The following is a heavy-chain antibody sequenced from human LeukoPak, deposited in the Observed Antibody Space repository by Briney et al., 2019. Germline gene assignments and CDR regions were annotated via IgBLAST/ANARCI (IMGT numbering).Heavy chain of an antibody. J-gene: IGHJ4*02. CDR2: ISYDGSNK. V-gene: IGHV3-30-3*01. Sequence: GGSLRLSCAASGFTFSSYAMHWVRQAPGKGLEWVAVISYDGSNKYYADSVKGRFTISRDNSKNTPYLQMNSLRAEDTAVYYCARGTDFWSGPSPFDYWGQGTLVTVSS. D-gene: IGHD3-3*01. CDR1: GFTFSSYA. CDR3: ARGTDFWSGPSPFDY.